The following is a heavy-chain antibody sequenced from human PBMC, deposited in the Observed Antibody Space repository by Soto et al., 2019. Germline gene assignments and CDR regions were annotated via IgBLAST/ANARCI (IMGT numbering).Heavy chain of an antibody. CDR3: ARDYDSSGYPRYYFDY. D-gene: IGHD3-22*01. CDR1: GFTFGSYG. J-gene: IGHJ4*02. CDR2: IWYDGSNK. Sequence: PGGSLRLSCAASGFTFGSYGMHWVGQAPGKGLEWVAVIWYDGSNKYYADSVRGLFTISRDNSKNTLYQQMNSLRAEDTAVYYCARDYDSSGYPRYYFDYWGQGT. V-gene: IGHV3-33*01.